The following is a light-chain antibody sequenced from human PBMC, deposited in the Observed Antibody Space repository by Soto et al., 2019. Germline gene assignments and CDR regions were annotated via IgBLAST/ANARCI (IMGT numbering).Light chain of an antibody. CDR1: QGIRSY. V-gene: IGKV1-9*01. Sequence: GDRVTITCRASQGIRSYLAWYQQRPGKAPELLIYGASTLRPGGASRFSGSGSGTEFTLTISSLQPEDFATYYCQQSYSTSWTFGQGTKVDIK. CDR2: GAS. CDR3: QQSYSTSWT. J-gene: IGKJ1*01.